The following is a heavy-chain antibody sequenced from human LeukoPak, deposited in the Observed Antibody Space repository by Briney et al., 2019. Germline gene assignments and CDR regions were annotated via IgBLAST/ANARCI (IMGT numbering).Heavy chain of an antibody. CDR3: ALTTVTTYNWFDP. V-gene: IGHV1-69*13. J-gene: IGHJ5*02. D-gene: IGHD4-17*01. CDR2: IIPIFGTA. CDR1: GGTFSSYA. Sequence: ASVKVSCKASGGTFSSYAISWVRQAPGQGLEWMGGIIPIFGTANYAQKFQGRVTITADESTSTAYMELSSLRSEDTAVYHCALTTVTTYNWFDPWGQGTLVTVSS.